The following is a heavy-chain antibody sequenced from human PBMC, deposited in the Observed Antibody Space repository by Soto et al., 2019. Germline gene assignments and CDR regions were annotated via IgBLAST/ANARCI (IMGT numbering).Heavy chain of an antibody. Sequence: EVQLLESGGGLVQPGGSLRLSCAASGITFSGFAMSWVRQAPGKGLEWVSGISGRATSTYYADSVKGRFTISRDNSKNTLYPQMNSLTVGDTAVYYCAKELYADNWGQGTLVTVSS. CDR1: GITFSGFA. J-gene: IGHJ4*02. CDR2: ISGRATST. D-gene: IGHD2-2*01. CDR3: AKELYADN. V-gene: IGHV3-23*01.